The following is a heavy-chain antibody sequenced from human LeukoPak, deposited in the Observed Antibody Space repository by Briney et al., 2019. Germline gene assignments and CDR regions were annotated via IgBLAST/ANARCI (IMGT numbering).Heavy chain of an antibody. V-gene: IGHV3-33*01. CDR3: ARPGYSYGYDFGY. D-gene: IGHD5-18*01. J-gene: IGHJ4*02. CDR1: GFTFSSYG. CDR2: IWYDGSNK. Sequence: GRSLRLSCAASGFTFSSYGMHWVRQAPGKGLERVAVIWYDGSNKYYADSVKGRFTISRDNSKNTLYLQMNSLRAEDTAVYYCARPGYSYGYDFGYWGQGTLVTVSS.